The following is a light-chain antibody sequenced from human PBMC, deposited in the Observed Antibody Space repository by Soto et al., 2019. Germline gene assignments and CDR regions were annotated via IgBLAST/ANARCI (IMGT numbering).Light chain of an antibody. Sequence: DIQLTQSPSFLSASVGDRVTITCRASQGISSYLAWNQKKPGKAPNLQILAASTLQTGVPSRFSGSGSGTEVRLTVSSMLHEDVATYCCLQLHRHSPDTVGPGTTVD. CDR2: AAS. J-gene: IGKJ3*01. V-gene: IGKV1-9*01. CDR3: LQLHRHSPDT. CDR1: QGISSY.